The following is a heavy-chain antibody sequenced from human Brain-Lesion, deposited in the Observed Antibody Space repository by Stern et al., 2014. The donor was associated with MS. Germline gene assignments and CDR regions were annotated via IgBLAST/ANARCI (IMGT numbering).Heavy chain of an antibody. D-gene: IGHD3-10*01. CDR2: IYYRGST. J-gene: IGHJ4*02. Sequence: VQLVESGPGLVKPSETLSLTCTVSGGSISSSSYYWGWIRQPPGKGLEWIGSIYYRGSTYYTPSLKSRVTIPMDTSKNHFSLRLSSVTAADTAVYFCAKLWLGELPESPFDYWGQGTLVTVSS. CDR1: GGSISSSSYY. V-gene: IGHV4-39*01. CDR3: AKLWLGELPESPFDY.